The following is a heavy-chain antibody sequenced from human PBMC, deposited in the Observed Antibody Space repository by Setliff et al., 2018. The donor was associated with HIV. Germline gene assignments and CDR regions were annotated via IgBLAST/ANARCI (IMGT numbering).Heavy chain of an antibody. CDR2: IYYTGNT. J-gene: IGHJ5*02. D-gene: IGHD2-15*01. CDR1: DGSITTDNYF. Sequence: SETLSLTCTVSDGSITTDNYFWGWIRQPPGKGLEWIGSIYYTGNTYSNSSLKSRVSMSVDTSKKQISLRLHSVTAADTAVYYCARHEGYLYDGSRYFGRFDPWCQGTLFTVSS. V-gene: IGHV4-39*01. CDR3: ARHEGYLYDGSRYFGRFDP.